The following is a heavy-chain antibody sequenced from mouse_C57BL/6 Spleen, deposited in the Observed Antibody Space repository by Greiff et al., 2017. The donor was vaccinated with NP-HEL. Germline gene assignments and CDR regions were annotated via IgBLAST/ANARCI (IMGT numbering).Heavy chain of an antibody. CDR1: GYAFSSYW. CDR3: ARSYYSNGGYFDY. D-gene: IGHD2-5*01. J-gene: IGHJ2*01. V-gene: IGHV1-80*01. CDR2: IYPGDGDT. Sequence: QVQLQQSGAELVKPGASVKISCKASGYAFSSYWMNWVKQRPGKGLEWIGQIYPGDGDTNYNGKFKGKATLTADKSSSTAYMQLSSLTSEDSAVYFCARSYYSNGGYFDYWGQGTTLTVSS.